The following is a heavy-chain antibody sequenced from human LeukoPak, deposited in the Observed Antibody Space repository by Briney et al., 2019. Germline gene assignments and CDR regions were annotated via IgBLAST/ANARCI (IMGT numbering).Heavy chain of an antibody. CDR2: INHSGST. J-gene: IGHJ4*02. CDR3: ARDGADYYYDSSGYYDY. CDR1: GGSFSGYY. V-gene: IGHV4-34*01. Sequence: SETLSLTCAVYGGSFSGYYWSWIRQPPGKGLEWIGEINHSGSTNYNPPLKSRVTISVDTSKNQFSLKLSSVTAADTAVYYCARDGADYYYDSSGYYDYWGQGTLVTVSS. D-gene: IGHD3-22*01.